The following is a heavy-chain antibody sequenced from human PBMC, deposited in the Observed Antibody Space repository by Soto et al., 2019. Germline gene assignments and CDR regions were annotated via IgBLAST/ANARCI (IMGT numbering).Heavy chain of an antibody. CDR2: IYHSGST. J-gene: IGHJ5*02. Sequence: PSETLSLTCAVSGGSISSGGYSWSWIRQPPGKGLEWIGYIYHSGSTYYNPSLKSRVTISVDRSKNQFSLKLSSVTAADTAVYYCARTRITMVRGVIIPWWFDPLGQGTLVTVSS. CDR3: ARTRITMVRGVIIPWWFDP. V-gene: IGHV4-30-2*01. D-gene: IGHD3-10*01. CDR1: GGSISSGGYS.